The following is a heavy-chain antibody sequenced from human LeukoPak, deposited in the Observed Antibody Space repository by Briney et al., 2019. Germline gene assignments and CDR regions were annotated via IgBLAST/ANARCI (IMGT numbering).Heavy chain of an antibody. V-gene: IGHV1-69*13. Sequence: SVKVSCKASGGTFSSYAISWVRQAPGQGLEWMGGIIPIFGTANYAQKFQGRVTITADESTSTAYMELSSLRSEDTAVYYCARDMDSESYYEHFDYWGQGTLVTVSS. CDR3: ARDMDSESYYEHFDY. D-gene: IGHD1-26*01. CDR2: IIPIFGTA. CDR1: GGTFSSYA. J-gene: IGHJ4*02.